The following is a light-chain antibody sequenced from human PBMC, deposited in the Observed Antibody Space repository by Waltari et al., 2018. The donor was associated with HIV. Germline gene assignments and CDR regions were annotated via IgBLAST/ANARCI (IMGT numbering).Light chain of an antibody. J-gene: IGLJ1*01. Sequence: QSAMTQPASVSGSPGRAITISCTGTTRDVGSFTGVSWYQQHPGKAPKLMIYEVTKRPSGVSNRFSGSKSGNTASLTLSVLQAEDEADYYCCSYAGRSTHVFGTGTKVTVL. V-gene: IGLV2-23*02. CDR1: TRDVGSFTG. CDR2: EVT. CDR3: CSYAGRSTHV.